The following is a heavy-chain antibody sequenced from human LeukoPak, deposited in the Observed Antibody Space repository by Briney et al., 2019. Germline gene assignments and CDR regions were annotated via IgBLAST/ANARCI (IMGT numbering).Heavy chain of an antibody. CDR1: GYSFPTYW. D-gene: IGHD2-2*03. Sequence: GESLKISCKGSGYSFPTYWIAWGRQMPGKGLEWMGIIYPDESNIRYSPSFQGQVTISADKSISTAYLQWSSLKASDTATYYCARPPSRGYSSSFEYWGQGTLVTVSS. J-gene: IGHJ4*02. CDR2: IYPDESNI. V-gene: IGHV5-51*01. CDR3: ARPPSRGYSSSFEY.